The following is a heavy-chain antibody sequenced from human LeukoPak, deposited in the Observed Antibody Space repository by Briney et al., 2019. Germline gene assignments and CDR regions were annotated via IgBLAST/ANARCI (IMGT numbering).Heavy chain of an antibody. CDR2: INHSGST. CDR3: ARGVVTYYYDSSGYSEGFDY. J-gene: IGHJ4*02. D-gene: IGHD3-22*01. CDR1: GGSFSGYY. Sequence: SETLSLTCAVYGGSFSGYYWSWIRQPPGKGLEWIGEINHSGSTNYNPSLKSRVTILVDTSKNQFSLKLSSVTAADTAVYYCARGVVTYYYDSSGYSEGFDYWGQGTLVTVSS. V-gene: IGHV4-34*01.